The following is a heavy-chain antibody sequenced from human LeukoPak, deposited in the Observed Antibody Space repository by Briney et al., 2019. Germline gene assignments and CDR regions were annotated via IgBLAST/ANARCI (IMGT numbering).Heavy chain of an antibody. CDR1: GFTFSSYS. J-gene: IGHJ6*03. V-gene: IGHV3-21*01. CDR2: ISSSSSYI. Sequence: PGGSLRLSCAASGFTFSSYSMNWVRQAPGKGLEWVSSISSSSSYIYYAASVKGRFTISRDNAKNSLYLQMNSLRAEDTAVYYCAREGGGTTVSPWYYYYYMDVWGKGTTVTVSS. CDR3: AREGGGTTVSPWYYYYYMDV. D-gene: IGHD4-17*01.